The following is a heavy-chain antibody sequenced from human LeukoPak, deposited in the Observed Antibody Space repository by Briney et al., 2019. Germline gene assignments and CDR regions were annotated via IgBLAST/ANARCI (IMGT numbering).Heavy chain of an antibody. Sequence: ASETLSLTCTVSGGSISSGDYYWSWIRQPPGKGLEWIGYIYYSGSSYYNPSLESRVTMSVDTSKNQFSLKLSSVTAADTALYYCASLNGDPSYWSFDLWGRGTLVTVSS. CDR3: ASLNGDPSYWSFDL. V-gene: IGHV4-30-4*01. D-gene: IGHD4-17*01. CDR2: IYYSGSS. CDR1: GGSISSGDYY. J-gene: IGHJ2*01.